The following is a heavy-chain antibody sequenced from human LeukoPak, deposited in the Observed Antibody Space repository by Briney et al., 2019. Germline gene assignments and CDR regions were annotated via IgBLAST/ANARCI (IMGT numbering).Heavy chain of an antibody. V-gene: IGHV4-59*01. Sequence: PSETLSLTCTVSGGSISSYYWSWIRQPPGKGLEWIGYIYYSGSTNYNPSLKSRVTISVDTSKNQFSLKLSSVTAADTAVYYCARVPPRDGYNGGFDYWGQGTLVTVSS. CDR1: GGSISSYY. D-gene: IGHD5-24*01. CDR3: ARVPPRDGYNGGFDY. J-gene: IGHJ4*02. CDR2: IYYSGST.